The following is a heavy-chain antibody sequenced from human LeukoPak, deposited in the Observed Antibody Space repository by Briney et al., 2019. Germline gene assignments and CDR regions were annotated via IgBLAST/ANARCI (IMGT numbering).Heavy chain of an antibody. V-gene: IGHV3-30*18. Sequence: GGSLRLSCAASGFTFSSYGMHWIRQAPGKGLEWVAVISYDGSNKYYADSVKGRFTISRDNSKNTLYLQMNSLRAEDTAVYYCAKDVSALSHYYGMDVWGRGTLVTVSS. J-gene: IGHJ2*01. D-gene: IGHD4-17*01. CDR1: GFTFSSYG. CDR3: AKDVSALSHYYGMDV. CDR2: ISYDGSNK.